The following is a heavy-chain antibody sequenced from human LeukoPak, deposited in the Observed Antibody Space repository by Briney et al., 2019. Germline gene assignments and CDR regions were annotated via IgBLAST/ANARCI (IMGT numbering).Heavy chain of an antibody. V-gene: IGHV4-59*08. J-gene: IGHJ4*02. CDR2: IYYSGST. D-gene: IGHD5-18*01. Sequence: PSETLSLTCTVSGGSISSYYWSWIRQPPGKGLEWIGYIYYSGSTNYNPSLKSRVTVSVDTSKNQFSLKLSSVTAADTAVYYCARQEGYSYGYDYWGQGTLVTVSS. CDR1: GGSISSYY. CDR3: ARQEGYSYGYDY.